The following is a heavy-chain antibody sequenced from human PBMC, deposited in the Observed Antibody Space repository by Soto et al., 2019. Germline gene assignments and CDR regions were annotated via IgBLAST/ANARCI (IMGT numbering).Heavy chain of an antibody. CDR3: ARDGVQLELAGEFDY. V-gene: IGHV3-48*02. J-gene: IGHJ4*02. D-gene: IGHD1-7*01. CDR1: EFTFSDYS. Sequence: HLVESGGDWVQPGGSLRLSCAASEFTFSDYSMNWVRQAPGKGLEWVSYISANGDTKYYADSVKGRFTISRDNGKNSLYLQMNSLGDEDTGVYYCARDGVQLELAGEFDYWGQGTLVTVSS. CDR2: ISANGDTK.